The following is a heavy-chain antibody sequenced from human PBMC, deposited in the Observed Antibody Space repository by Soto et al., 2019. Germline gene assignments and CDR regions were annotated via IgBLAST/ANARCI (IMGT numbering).Heavy chain of an antibody. Sequence: QVQLVQSGAEVKKPGSSVKVSCKASGGTFSSYAISWVRQAPGQGLEWMGGIIPIFGTANYAQKFQGRVTITADESTSTSYMELSSLRSEDTAVYYCARGGLAYCGGDCCDNWFDPWGQGTLVTVSS. V-gene: IGHV1-69*01. J-gene: IGHJ5*02. CDR3: ARGGLAYCGGDCCDNWFDP. CDR2: IIPIFGTA. CDR1: GGTFSSYA. D-gene: IGHD2-21*02.